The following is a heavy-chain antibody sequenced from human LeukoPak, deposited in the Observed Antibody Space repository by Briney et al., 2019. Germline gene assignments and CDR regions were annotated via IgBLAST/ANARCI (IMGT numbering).Heavy chain of an antibody. D-gene: IGHD3-3*01. CDR1: GFTFSSYA. V-gene: IGHV3-23*01. J-gene: IGHJ4*02. CDR2: ISGSGGST. Sequence: GGSLRLSCAASGFTFSSYAMSWVRQAPWKGLEWVSAISGSGGSTYYADSVKGRFTISRDNSKNTPYLQMNSLRAEDTAVYYCAKGGYYDFWSGYYFGYWGQGTLVTVSS. CDR3: AKGGYYDFWSGYYFGY.